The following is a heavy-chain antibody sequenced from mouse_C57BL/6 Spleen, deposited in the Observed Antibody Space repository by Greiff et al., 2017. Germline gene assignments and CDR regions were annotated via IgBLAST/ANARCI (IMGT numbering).Heavy chain of an antibody. D-gene: IGHD2-3*01. CDR1: GFSLTSYA. V-gene: IGHV2-9-1*01. J-gene: IGHJ2*01. Sequence: VQGVESGPGLVAPSQSLSITCTVSGFSLTSYAISWVRQPPGKGLEWLGVIWTGGGTNYNSALKSRLSISKDNSKSQVFLKMNSLQTDDTARYYCARSPDGYYPYYFDYWGQGTTLTVSS. CDR3: ARSPDGYYPYYFDY. CDR2: IWTGGGT.